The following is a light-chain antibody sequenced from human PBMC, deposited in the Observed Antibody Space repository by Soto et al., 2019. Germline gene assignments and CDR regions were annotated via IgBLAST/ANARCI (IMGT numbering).Light chain of an antibody. Sequence: QSVSESPGKTVTISCTRSSGSIASNYVQWYQQRPGSAPTTVIYEDNQRPSGVPDRFSGSIDSSSNSASLTISGLKTEDEADYYCQSYDSSIRVFGGGTKVTVL. V-gene: IGLV6-57*03. CDR2: EDN. CDR3: QSYDSSIRV. J-gene: IGLJ2*01. CDR1: SGSIASNY.